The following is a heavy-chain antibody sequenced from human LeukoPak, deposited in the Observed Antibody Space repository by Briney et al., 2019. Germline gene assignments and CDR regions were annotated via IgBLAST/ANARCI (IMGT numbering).Heavy chain of an antibody. CDR3: VRSKYSGPLFDP. D-gene: IGHD5-12*01. CDR2: GYYDGRS. V-gene: IGHV4-39*01. CDR1: GDSVITNDYY. J-gene: IGHJ5*02. Sequence: SETLSLTCTVSGDSVITNDYYWAWIRQPPGKGLEWIGSGYYDGRSYYSPSLKSRVIVFVDTSKNQFSLKLSSVTAADTAVYFCVRSKYSGPLFDPWRQGTLVTVSS.